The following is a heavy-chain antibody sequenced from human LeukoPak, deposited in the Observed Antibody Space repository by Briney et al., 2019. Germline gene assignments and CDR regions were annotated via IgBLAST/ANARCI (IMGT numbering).Heavy chain of an antibody. J-gene: IGHJ3*02. Sequence: PGGSLRLSCAASGFTFSDYYMSWIRQAPGKGLEWVSYISSSGSTIYYADSVKGRFTISRDNAKNPLYLQMNSLRAEDTAVYYCARDPYDSSGYYLDDDAFDIWGQGTMVTVSS. D-gene: IGHD3-22*01. CDR2: ISSSGSTI. V-gene: IGHV3-11*04. CDR1: GFTFSDYY. CDR3: ARDPYDSSGYYLDDDAFDI.